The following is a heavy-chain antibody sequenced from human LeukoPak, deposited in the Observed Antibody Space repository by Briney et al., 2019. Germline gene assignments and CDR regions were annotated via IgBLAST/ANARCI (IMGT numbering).Heavy chain of an antibody. V-gene: IGHV3-30*19. CDR1: GFTLNNYG. CDR3: ARDWGASGWYNWSDP. J-gene: IGHJ5*02. D-gene: IGHD6-19*01. CDR2: IAHDGVSK. Sequence: GGSLRLSCATSGFTLNNYGMHWVRQAPGKGLEWVAIIAHDGVSKYYTDSVKGRFTISRDNSRNTLYLQMDSLRPEDTAVYYCARDWGASGWYNWSDPWGQGTLVTVSS.